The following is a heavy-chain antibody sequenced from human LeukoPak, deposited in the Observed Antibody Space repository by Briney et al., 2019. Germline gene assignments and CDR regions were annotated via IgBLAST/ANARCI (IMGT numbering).Heavy chain of an antibody. D-gene: IGHD3-22*01. Sequence: VASVKVSCKASGFTFTSSAVQWVRQARGQRLEWIGWIVVGSGNTNYAQKFQERVTITRDMSTSTAYMELSSLRSEDTAVYYCAAADRGTYYYDSSGYNYWGQGTLVTVSS. J-gene: IGHJ4*02. V-gene: IGHV1-58*01. CDR1: GFTFTSSA. CDR3: AAADRGTYYYDSSGYNY. CDR2: IVVGSGNT.